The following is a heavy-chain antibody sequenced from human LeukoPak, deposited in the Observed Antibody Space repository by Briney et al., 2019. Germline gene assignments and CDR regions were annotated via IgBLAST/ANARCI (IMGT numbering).Heavy chain of an antibody. V-gene: IGHV3-23*01. D-gene: IGHD5-12*01. CDR1: GSTFSTYS. J-gene: IGHJ4*02. Sequence: GGSLRLSCAVSGSTFSTYSMSWVRQAPRKGLEWVSVIYPSGGTTYYADSVKGRFTISRDNSKNTLYLQMHSLRAEDTALYYCAKDQRPDSGYDIDSWGQGTLVTVSS. CDR3: AKDQRPDSGYDIDS. CDR2: IYPSGGTT.